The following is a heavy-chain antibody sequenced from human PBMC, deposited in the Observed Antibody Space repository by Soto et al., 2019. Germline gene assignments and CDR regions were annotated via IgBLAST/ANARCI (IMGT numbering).Heavy chain of an antibody. CDR3: ARGPHFGVFIMDPIYYYGMDF. J-gene: IGHJ6*02. Sequence: GGSLRLSCAASGFTVSSKYMTWVRQAPGKGLEWVSLIQSGGTTYYADSVKGRFTISRDTSENTLHLQMDSLRSDDTAVYYCARGPHFGVFIMDPIYYYGMDFWGQGTTVTVSS. CDR1: GFTVSSKY. D-gene: IGHD3-3*01. CDR2: IQSGGTT. V-gene: IGHV3-53*05.